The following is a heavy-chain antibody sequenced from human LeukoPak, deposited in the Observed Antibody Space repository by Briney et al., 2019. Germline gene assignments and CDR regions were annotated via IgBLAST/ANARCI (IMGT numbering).Heavy chain of an antibody. CDR2: ISAYNGNT. J-gene: IGHJ3*02. V-gene: IGHV1-18*01. CDR1: GYTFPSYG. Sequence: ASVKVSCKASGYTFPSYGISWVRQAPGQGLEWMGWISAYNGNTNYAQKLQGRVTMTTDTSTSTAYMELRSLRPDDTAVYYCARVWYQLLAVAGSRLWDISGQGTMVTVSS. D-gene: IGHD2-2*01. CDR3: ARVWYQLLAVAGSRLWDI.